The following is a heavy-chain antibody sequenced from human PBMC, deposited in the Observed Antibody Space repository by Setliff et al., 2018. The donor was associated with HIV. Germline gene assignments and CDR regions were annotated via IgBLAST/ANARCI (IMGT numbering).Heavy chain of an antibody. CDR3: ARLRISGWDLDY. J-gene: IGHJ4*02. Sequence: KPSETLSLTCGVSGYSISSGYFWGWIRQPPGKGLEWIGSIYHSGSTYCNPSLKSRVTISLDTSKNQFSLKLTSVTAADTAVYYCARLRISGWDLDYWGQGTLVTSPQ. D-gene: IGHD6-19*01. CDR2: IYHSGST. CDR1: GYSISSGYF. V-gene: IGHV4-38-2*01.